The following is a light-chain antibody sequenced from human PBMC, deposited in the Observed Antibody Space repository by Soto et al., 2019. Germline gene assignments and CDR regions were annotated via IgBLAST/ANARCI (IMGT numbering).Light chain of an antibody. V-gene: IGLV2-23*02. CDR3: CSYAGGTTWV. CDR1: SSDVGSYNF. Sequence: QSALTQPASVSGSPGQSITISCTGTSSDVGSYNFVSWYQQHPGKAPKLMISEVSNRPSGVSDRFSASKSGYTASLTISGLRAEDEANYYCCSYAGGTTWVFGGGTKLTVL. J-gene: IGLJ3*02. CDR2: EVS.